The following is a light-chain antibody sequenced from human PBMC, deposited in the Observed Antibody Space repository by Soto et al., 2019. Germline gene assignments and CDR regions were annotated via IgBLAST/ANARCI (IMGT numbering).Light chain of an antibody. CDR3: RQYGSSPSYP. J-gene: IGKJ2*01. CDR2: GAS. CDR1: QSVSSSSY. V-gene: IGKV3-20*01. Sequence: EIVLTQSPGTLSLSPGERATLSCRASQSVSSSSYLAWYQQKPGQAPRLLIYGASSRATGIPDRFSGSGSGTDFTLTLSRLEAEDFSVYYCRQYGSSPSYPFCQGTKLEIK.